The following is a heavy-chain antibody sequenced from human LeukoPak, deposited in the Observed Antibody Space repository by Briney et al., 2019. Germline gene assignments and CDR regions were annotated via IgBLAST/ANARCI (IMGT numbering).Heavy chain of an antibody. CDR2: IIPILGIA. J-gene: IGHJ5*02. CDR3: ARDIGTRYDSSGFDFNWFDP. D-gene: IGHD3-22*01. Sequence: SVKVSCKASGGTFSSYAISWVRQAPGQGLEWMGRIIPILGIANYAQKFQGRVTITADKSTSTAYMELSSLRSEDTAVYYCARDIGTRYDSSGFDFNWFDPWGQGTLVTVSS. V-gene: IGHV1-69*04. CDR1: GGTFSSYA.